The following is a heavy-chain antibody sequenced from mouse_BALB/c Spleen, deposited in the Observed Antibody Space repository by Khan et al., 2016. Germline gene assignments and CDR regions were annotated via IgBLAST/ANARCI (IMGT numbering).Heavy chain of an antibody. CDR1: GFSLTSYG. V-gene: IGHV2-9*02. CDR3: ARAYGNYGVSAMDY. D-gene: IGHD2-1*01. CDR2: IWAGGST. Sequence: QVQLKESGPGLVAPSQSLSITCTVSGFSLTSYGVHWVRQPPGKGLEWLGVIWAGGSTNSNSALMSRLSISKDNSKSQVFLKRNSLQTDDTAMYYCARAYGNYGVSAMDYWGQGTSVTVSS. J-gene: IGHJ4*01.